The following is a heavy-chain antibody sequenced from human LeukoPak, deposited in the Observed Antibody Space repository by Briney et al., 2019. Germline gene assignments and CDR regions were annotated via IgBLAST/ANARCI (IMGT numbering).Heavy chain of an antibody. V-gene: IGHV1-46*01. CDR1: GYTFTSYY. CDR2: INPSGGST. J-gene: IGHJ4*02. D-gene: IGHD6-13*01. Sequence: RASVKVSCKASGYTFTSYYMHWVRQAPGQGLEWMGIINPSGGSTSYAQKFQGRVTMTRDTSTSTVYMELSSLRSDDTAVYYCARGVMGIAAADTTKTQNYWGQGTLVTVSS. CDR3: ARGVMGIAAADTTKTQNY.